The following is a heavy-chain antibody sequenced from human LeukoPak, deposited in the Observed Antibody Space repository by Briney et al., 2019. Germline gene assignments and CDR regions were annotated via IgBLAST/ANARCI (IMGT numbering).Heavy chain of an antibody. CDR3: ARGQGGLRGDDF. CDR2: ISSDGSTK. V-gene: IGHV3-30-3*01. J-gene: IGHJ4*02. CDR1: GFTFSSYA. Sequence: GGSLRLSCSASGFTFSSYAMHWVRQAPGQGLEWVAVISSDGSTKYYADSVKGRFTISRDNSMDTLFLRMNTLTTEDTAMYYCARGQGGLRGDDFWGQGTQVTVSS. D-gene: IGHD3-10*01.